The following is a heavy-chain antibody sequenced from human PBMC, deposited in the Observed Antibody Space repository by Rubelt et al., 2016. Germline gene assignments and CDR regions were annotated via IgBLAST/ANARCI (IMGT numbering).Heavy chain of an antibody. CDR3: ARNPHLAPGLLFDL. CDR2: ISGSGGNT. Sequence: VRRAPGKGLEWVSVISGSGGNTDYADFVRGRFTISRDNSKKTLYLQMNSLRVEDTAEYYCARNPHLAPGLLFDLWGQGTMVTVSS. D-gene: IGHD1-14*01. J-gene: IGHJ3*01. V-gene: IGHV3-23*01.